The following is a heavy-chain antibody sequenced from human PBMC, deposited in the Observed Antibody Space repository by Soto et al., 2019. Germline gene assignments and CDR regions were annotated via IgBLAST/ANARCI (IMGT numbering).Heavy chain of an antibody. J-gene: IGHJ6*03. D-gene: IGHD2-15*01. V-gene: IGHV3-7*01. CDR2: IKHNGSNK. CDR3: ARNLYCSGGSCSHGAYYYYMDV. Sequence: GGSLRLSCAASGFTFSSYAMSWVRQAPGKGLEWVADIKHNGSNKYYADSVKGRFTISRDNAKNSLYLQMNSLRAEDTAVFYCARNLYCSGGSCSHGAYYYYMDVWGKGTTVTVSS. CDR1: GFTFSSYA.